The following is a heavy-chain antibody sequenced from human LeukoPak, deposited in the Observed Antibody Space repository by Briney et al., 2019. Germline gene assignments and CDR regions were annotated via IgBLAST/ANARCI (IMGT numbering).Heavy chain of an antibody. V-gene: IGHV4-31*03. CDR3: AREAPVVPAAMWCGMDV. Sequence: PSQTLSLTCTVSGGSISSGGYYWSWIRQHPGKGLEWIGYIYYSGSTYYNPSLKSRVTISVDTSKNQFSLKLSSVTAADTAVYYCAREAPVVPAAMWCGMDVWGQGTTVTVSS. J-gene: IGHJ6*02. CDR1: GGSISSGGYY. D-gene: IGHD2-2*01. CDR2: IYYSGST.